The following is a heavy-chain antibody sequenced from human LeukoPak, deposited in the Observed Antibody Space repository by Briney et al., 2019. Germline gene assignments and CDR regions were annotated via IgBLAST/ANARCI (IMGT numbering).Heavy chain of an antibody. CDR3: ARSVVPAAIDGDAFDI. J-gene: IGHJ3*02. CDR1: GFTFSSYA. V-gene: IGHV3-30-3*01. Sequence: GRSLRLSCAASGFTFSSYAMRWVRQAPGKGLEWVAVISYDGSNKYYADSVKGRFTISRDNSKNTLYLQMNSLRAEDTAVYYCARSVVPAAIDGDAFDIWGQGTMVTVSS. CDR2: ISYDGSNK. D-gene: IGHD2-2*02.